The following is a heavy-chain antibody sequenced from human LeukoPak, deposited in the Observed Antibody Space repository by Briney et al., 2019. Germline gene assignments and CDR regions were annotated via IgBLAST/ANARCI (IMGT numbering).Heavy chain of an antibody. CDR2: IIPEFDEA. CDR1: GGILSKWX. J-gene: IGHJ4*02. Sequence: GASVXXSXXASGGILSKWXIXXVRQXPXQGLXXXXTIIPEFDEAHYAQKLQGRVTISADDSATAAYMELRSLRSDDTAVYYCASGGVTVYSYGPDYWGQGTLVAVSS. V-gene: IGHV1-69*13. D-gene: IGHD5-18*01. CDR3: ASGGVTVYSYGPDY.